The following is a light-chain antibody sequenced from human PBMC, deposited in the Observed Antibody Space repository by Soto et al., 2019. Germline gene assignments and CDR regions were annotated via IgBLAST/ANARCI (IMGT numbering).Light chain of an antibody. CDR1: QSVSSN. CDR2: GAS. J-gene: IGKJ3*01. CDR3: QQYDNWPPFT. V-gene: IGKV3-15*01. Sequence: EIVMTQSPATLSVSPGERATLSCRASQSVSSNLAWYQQKPGQAPRLLIYGASTRATGIPARFSGSGSGTEFTLTISSLQSEDFALYYCQQYDNWPPFTFGPGTKVDTK.